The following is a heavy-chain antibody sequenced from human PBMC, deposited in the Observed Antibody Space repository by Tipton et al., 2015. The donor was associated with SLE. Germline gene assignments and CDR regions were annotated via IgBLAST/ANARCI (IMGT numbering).Heavy chain of an antibody. Sequence: GLVKPSETLSLTCAVYGGSFSGYYWSWIRQPPGKGLEWIGEINHSGSTNYNPSLKSRVTISVDTSKNQFSLKLSSVTAADTAVYCCARGGGSYGSGSYYPMDVWGKGTTVTVSS. D-gene: IGHD3-10*01. J-gene: IGHJ6*03. V-gene: IGHV4-34*01. CDR2: INHSGST. CDR3: ARGGGSYGSGSYYPMDV. CDR1: GGSFSGYY.